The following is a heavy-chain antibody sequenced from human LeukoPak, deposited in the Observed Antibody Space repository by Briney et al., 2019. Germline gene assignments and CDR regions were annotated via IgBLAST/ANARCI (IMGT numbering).Heavy chain of an antibody. J-gene: IGHJ4*02. CDR3: AAQGLERGDY. CDR1: GGSISSGSYY. V-gene: IGHV4-61*02. CDR2: IYTSGST. D-gene: IGHD1-1*01. Sequence: SQTLSLTCSVSGGSISSGSYYWSWIRQPAGKGLEWIGRIYTSGSTNYNPSLKSRVTISVDTSKNQFSLKLSSVTAADTAVYYCAAQGLERGDYWGQGTLVTVSS.